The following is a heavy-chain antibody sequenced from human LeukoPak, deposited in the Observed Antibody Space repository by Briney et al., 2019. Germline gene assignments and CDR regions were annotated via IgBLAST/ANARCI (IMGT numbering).Heavy chain of an antibody. CDR1: GFTFSSYS. V-gene: IGHV3-21*01. Sequence: GGSLRLSCAASGFTFSSYSMNWVRQAPGKGLEWVSSISSSSSSYIYYADSVKGRFTISRDNAKNSLYLQMNSLRAEDTAVYYCASSFGVVILNFDYWGQGTLVTVSS. CDR3: ASSFGVVILNFDY. J-gene: IGHJ4*02. D-gene: IGHD3-3*01. CDR2: ISSSSSSYI.